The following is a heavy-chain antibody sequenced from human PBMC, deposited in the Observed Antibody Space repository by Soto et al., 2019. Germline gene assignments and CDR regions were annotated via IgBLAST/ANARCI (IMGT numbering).Heavy chain of an antibody. CDR3: ARGHIIGRRLAFDY. CDR1: GGSISDYY. CDR2: IYYSGST. D-gene: IGHD2-21*01. J-gene: IGHJ4*02. V-gene: IGHV4-59*01. Sequence: SETLSLTCSVAGGSISDYYWRWIRHPPGKELEWIGYIYYSGSTNYNPSLKSRVTISVDTSKNQFSLNLNSVTAADTAFYYCARGHIIGRRLAFDYWGPGTLVTVSS.